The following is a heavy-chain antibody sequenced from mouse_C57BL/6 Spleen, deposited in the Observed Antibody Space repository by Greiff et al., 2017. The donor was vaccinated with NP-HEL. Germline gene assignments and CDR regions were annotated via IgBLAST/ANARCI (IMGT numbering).Heavy chain of an antibody. V-gene: IGHV1-80*01. CDR2: IYPGDGDT. Sequence: PLQQSGAELVKPGASVKISCKASGYAFSSYWMNWVKQRPGKGLEWIGQIYPGDGDTNYNGKFKGKATLTADKSSSTAYMQLSSLTSEDSAVYFCARAGFITTLDYWGQGTSVTVSS. CDR1: GYAFSSYW. J-gene: IGHJ4*01. CDR3: ARAGFITTLDY. D-gene: IGHD1-1*01.